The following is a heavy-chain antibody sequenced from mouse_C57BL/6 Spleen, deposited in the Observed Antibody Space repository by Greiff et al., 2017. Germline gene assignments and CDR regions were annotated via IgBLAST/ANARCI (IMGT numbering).Heavy chain of an antibody. J-gene: IGHJ4*01. V-gene: IGHV1-9*01. D-gene: IGHD1-1*01. CDR1: GYTFTGYW. Sequence: QVQLQQSGAELMKPGASVKLSCKATGYTFTGYWIEWVKQRPGHGLEWIGEILPGSGSTNYNEKFKGKATFTADTSSNTAYMQLSSLTTGDSAIYYCARALLRYYAMDYWGQGTSVTVSS. CDR2: ILPGSGST. CDR3: ARALLRYYAMDY.